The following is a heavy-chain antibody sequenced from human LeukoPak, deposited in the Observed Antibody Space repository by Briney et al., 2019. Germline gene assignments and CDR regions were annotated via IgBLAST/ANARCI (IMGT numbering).Heavy chain of an antibody. V-gene: IGHV1-24*01. Sequence: ASVKVSCKVSGYTLTELSMHWVRQAPGKGLEWMGGFDPEDGETIYAQKFQGRVTMTEDTSTDTAYMELSSLRSEDTAVYYCATETTVTTLHPFYFDFWGQGTLVTVSS. J-gene: IGHJ4*02. CDR2: FDPEDGET. CDR1: GYTLTELS. D-gene: IGHD4-17*01. CDR3: ATETTVTTLHPFYFDF.